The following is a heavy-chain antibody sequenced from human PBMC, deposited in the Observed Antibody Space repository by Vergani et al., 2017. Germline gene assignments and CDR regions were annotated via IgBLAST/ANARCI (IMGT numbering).Heavy chain of an antibody. CDR3: ARPHGDILPPDPRRLDY. CDR2: INPSGGST. Sequence: QVLLVQSGAEVKKPGASVRVSCKTSGYTFTNYYIHWVRQAPGQGLDWMGIINPSGGSTTYAQQFQGSLTMTRDTSTSTVYMDLSNLRSEDTAVYYCARPHGDILPPDPRRLDYWGQGTLVTVSS. J-gene: IGHJ4*02. CDR1: GYTFTNYY. V-gene: IGHV1-46*03.